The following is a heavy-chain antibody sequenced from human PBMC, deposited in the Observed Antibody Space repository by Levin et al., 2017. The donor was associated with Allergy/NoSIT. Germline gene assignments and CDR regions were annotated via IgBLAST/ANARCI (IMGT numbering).Heavy chain of an antibody. V-gene: IGHV1-2*02. Sequence: ASVKVSCKASGYTFTGYYMHWVRQAPGQGLEWMGWINPNSGGTNYAQKCQGRVTMTRDTSISTAYMELSRLRSDDTAVYYCARLTTVTRRAIDYWGQGTLVTVSS. CDR1: GYTFTGYY. J-gene: IGHJ4*02. CDR2: INPNSGGT. D-gene: IGHD4-17*01. CDR3: ARLTTVTRRAIDY.